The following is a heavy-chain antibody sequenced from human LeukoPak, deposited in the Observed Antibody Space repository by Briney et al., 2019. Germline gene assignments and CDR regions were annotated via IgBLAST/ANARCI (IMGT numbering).Heavy chain of an antibody. CDR1: GGSISSYY. J-gene: IGHJ5*02. D-gene: IGHD5-18*01. CDR2: IYYSGST. Sequence: PSETLSLTCTVSGGSISSYYWSWIRQPPGKGLEWIGYIYYSGSTNYNPSLKSRVTISVDTSKNQFSLKLSSVTAADTAVYYCARGRYSYGYVNWFDPWGQGTLVTVSS. CDR3: ARGRYSYGYVNWFDP. V-gene: IGHV4-59*01.